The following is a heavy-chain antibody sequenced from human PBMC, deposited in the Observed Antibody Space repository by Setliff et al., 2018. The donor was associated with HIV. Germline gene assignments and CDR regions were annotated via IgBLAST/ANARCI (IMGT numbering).Heavy chain of an antibody. CDR3: ARGILDYDFWSGAPYWYFDL. Sequence: SETLSLTCAVYGESLSGGYWTWIRQPPGKGLEWIGEINHSGTTNYNPSLKSRVTMLLHTSTNQFSLELNSIIAADTAVYYCARGILDYDFWSGAPYWYFDLWGRGTLVTVSS. V-gene: IGHV4-34*01. D-gene: IGHD3-3*01. J-gene: IGHJ2*01. CDR1: GESLSGGY. CDR2: INHSGTT.